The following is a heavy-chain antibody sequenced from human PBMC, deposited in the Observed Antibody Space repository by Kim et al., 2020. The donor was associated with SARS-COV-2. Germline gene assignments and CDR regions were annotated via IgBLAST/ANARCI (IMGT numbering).Heavy chain of an antibody. J-gene: IGHJ3*02. V-gene: IGHV4-34*01. CDR3: ASQPYDILTGYYLRRAFDI. D-gene: IGHD3-9*01. Sequence: SETLSLTCAVYGGSFSGYYWSWIRQPPGKGLEWIGEINHSGSTNYNPSLKSRVTISVDTSKNQFSLKLSSVTAADTAVYYCASQPYDILTGYYLRRAFDIWGQGTMVTVSS. CDR2: INHSGST. CDR1: GGSFSGYY.